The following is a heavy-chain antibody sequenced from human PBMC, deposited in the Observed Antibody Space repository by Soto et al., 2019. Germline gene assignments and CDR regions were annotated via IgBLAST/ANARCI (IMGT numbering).Heavy chain of an antibody. D-gene: IGHD6-13*01. CDR1: GFTFSSYG. Sequence: QVQLVESGGGVVQPGRSLRLSCAASGFTFSSYGMHWVRQAPGKGLEWVAVIWYDGSNKYYADSVKGRFTISRDNSKNTLYLQMNSLRVEDTAVYYCARDLGIAANWFDPWGQGTLVTVSS. J-gene: IGHJ5*02. CDR3: ARDLGIAANWFDP. V-gene: IGHV3-33*01. CDR2: IWYDGSNK.